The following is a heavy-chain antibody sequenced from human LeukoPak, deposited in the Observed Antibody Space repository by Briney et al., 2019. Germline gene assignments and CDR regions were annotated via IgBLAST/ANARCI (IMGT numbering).Heavy chain of an antibody. CDR1: GFTLTEHA. D-gene: IGHD2-15*01. V-gene: IGHV3-23*01. J-gene: IGHJ4*02. CDR2: IIDVGDT. CDR3: AKDYCRGGNCPLPFFDS. Sequence: QSGGSLRLSCAVSGFTLTEHALSWVRQAPGEGLEWVSGIIDVGDTYYADSVKGRFTISRDSPKNTLYLQMNSLRAEDTATYYCAKDYCRGGNCPLPFFDSWGQGTLVTVSS.